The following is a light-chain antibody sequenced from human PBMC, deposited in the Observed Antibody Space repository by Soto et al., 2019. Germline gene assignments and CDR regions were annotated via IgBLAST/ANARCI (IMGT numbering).Light chain of an antibody. CDR3: QQRSNWPPT. CDR1: QSVSSN. V-gene: IGKV3-11*01. CDR2: DAS. Sequence: EIAMTQSPATLSVSPGERATLSCRASQSVSSNLAWYQQKPGQAPRLLIYDASNRATGIPARFSGSGSGTDFTLTISSLESEDFAVYYCQQRSNWPPTFGQGTKVDI. J-gene: IGKJ1*01.